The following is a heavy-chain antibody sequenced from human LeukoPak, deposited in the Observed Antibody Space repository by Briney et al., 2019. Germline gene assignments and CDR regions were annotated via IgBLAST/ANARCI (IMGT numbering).Heavy chain of an antibody. CDR1: GFTFDDYA. J-gene: IGHJ4*02. CDR3: AKEDLSGSSCDY. CDR2: ISGDGGST. V-gene: IGHV3-43*02. D-gene: IGHD1-26*01. Sequence: GGSLRLSCAASGFTFDDYAMYWVRQAPGKGLEWVSLISGDGGSTYYADSVKGRFTISRDNSKNSPYLQMNSLRTEDTALYYCAKEDLSGSSCDYWGQGTLVTVSS.